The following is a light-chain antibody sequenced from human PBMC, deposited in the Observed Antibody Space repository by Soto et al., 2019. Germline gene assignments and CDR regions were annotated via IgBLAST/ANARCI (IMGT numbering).Light chain of an antibody. CDR3: QQYGSSPPLYT. CDR2: GAS. V-gene: IGKV3-20*01. J-gene: IGKJ2*01. CDR1: QSVSSSY. Sequence: EIVLTQSPGTLSLSPGERATLSCRASQSVSSSYLAWYQQKPGQAPRLLIYGASSRTTGIADRFSGGGSRTDFTHTISRLEPEDFAVYYCQQYGSSPPLYTFGQGTKLEIK.